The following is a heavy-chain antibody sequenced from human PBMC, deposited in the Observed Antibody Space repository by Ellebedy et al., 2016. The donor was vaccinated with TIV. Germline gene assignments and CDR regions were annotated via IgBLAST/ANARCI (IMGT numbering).Heavy chain of an antibody. J-gene: IGHJ4*02. V-gene: IGHV3-23*01. D-gene: IGHD5-24*01. CDR3: ATQLWNTEF. Sequence: GESLKIPCEASESTFRSYGMSWVRQAPGKGLEWVSSISTTDGTHYVDSVKGRFTISRDKPKNTLYLQMNSLRVEDTAVYYCATQLWNTEFWGQGTLVIVSS. CDR1: ESTFRSYG. CDR2: ISTTDGT.